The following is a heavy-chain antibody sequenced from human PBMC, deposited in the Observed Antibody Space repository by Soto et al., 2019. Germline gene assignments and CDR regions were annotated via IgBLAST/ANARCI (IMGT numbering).Heavy chain of an antibody. Sequence: SETLSLTCTVSGGYITNGGYYWSWIRQLPGMGLGWIGYIHSRGNTDYNPSLKSRVITSVDTSKNQFSLKLNSVTAADTAVYYCASHINTLIKKGYWYFDLWGRGTLVT. CDR2: IHSRGNT. V-gene: IGHV4-31*03. D-gene: IGHD3-16*01. CDR3: ASHINTLIKKGYWYFDL. J-gene: IGHJ2*01. CDR1: GGYITNGGYY.